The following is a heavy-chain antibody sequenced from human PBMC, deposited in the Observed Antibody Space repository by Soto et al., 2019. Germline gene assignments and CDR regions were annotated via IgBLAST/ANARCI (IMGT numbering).Heavy chain of an antibody. CDR1: GGTFCSYA. D-gene: IGHD6-6*01. CDR3: ARAADSSSSVIGYGMDV. CDR2: IISIFGTA. J-gene: IGHJ6*02. Sequence: QVQLVQSGAEVKKPGSSVKVSCKASGGTFCSYAISWVRQAPGQGLEWMGEIISIFGTANYAQKFQGRVTITADESTSTAYMELSSLRSEDTAVYYCARAADSSSSVIGYGMDVWGQGTTVTVSS. V-gene: IGHV1-69*01.